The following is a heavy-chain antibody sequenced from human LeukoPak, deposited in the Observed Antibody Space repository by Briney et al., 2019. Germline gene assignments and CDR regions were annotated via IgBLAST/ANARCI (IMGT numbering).Heavy chain of an antibody. V-gene: IGHV4-39*01. J-gene: IGHJ4*02. CDR1: GGSISNSNYY. D-gene: IGHD4-11*01. CDR2: IYYSGST. Sequence: PSEILSLTCTVSGGSISNSNYYWGWIRQPPGKGLEWIGTIYYSGSTYYNPSLKSRVTISVDTSKNQFSVKLSSVTATDTAVYYCANYDYIDYTFDYWGQGTLVTVSS. CDR3: ANYDYIDYTFDY.